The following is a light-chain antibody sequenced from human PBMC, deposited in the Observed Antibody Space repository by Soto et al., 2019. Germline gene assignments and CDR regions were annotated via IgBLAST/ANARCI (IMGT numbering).Light chain of an antibody. CDR1: QSVGNN. V-gene: IGKV3-15*01. Sequence: EIVLTQSPATLSVSPGERATLSCRASQSVGNNFAWYQQKPGQAPRLLIFATSTRATGVPAMFSGSGSGTEFTLTISRLQYEDFAVYYCQQYGDWPLTFGGGAKVEIE. CDR3: QQYGDWPLT. CDR2: ATS. J-gene: IGKJ4*01.